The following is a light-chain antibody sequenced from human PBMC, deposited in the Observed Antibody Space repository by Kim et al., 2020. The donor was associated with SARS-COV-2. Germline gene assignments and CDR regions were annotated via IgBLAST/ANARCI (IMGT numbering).Light chain of an antibody. Sequence: APWVTARIACGGTDFGSKTVHCCQRQPAHVPVVVMYFDRGRPPGIPERFSGSNSGDTAALTISRVEAGDEADYYCQVWDSSSDQPVFGGGTQLTVL. V-gene: IGLV3-21*01. CDR3: QVWDSSSDQPV. CDR1: DFGSKT. CDR2: FDR. J-gene: IGLJ2*01.